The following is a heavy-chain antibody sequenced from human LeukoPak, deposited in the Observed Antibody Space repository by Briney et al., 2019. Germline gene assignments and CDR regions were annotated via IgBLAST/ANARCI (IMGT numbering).Heavy chain of an antibody. CDR2: IYYSGRT. Sequence: SETLSLTCTVSGGSISSSSYYWGWIRQPPGKGLEWIGSIYYSGRTYYKPSLKSRVTISVDTSKNQFSLKLSSVTAADTAVYYCARSGYCNSTSCISGFDYWGQGTLVTVSS. D-gene: IGHD2-2*01. J-gene: IGHJ4*02. CDR1: GGSISSSSYY. CDR3: ARSGYCNSTSCISGFDY. V-gene: IGHV4-39*01.